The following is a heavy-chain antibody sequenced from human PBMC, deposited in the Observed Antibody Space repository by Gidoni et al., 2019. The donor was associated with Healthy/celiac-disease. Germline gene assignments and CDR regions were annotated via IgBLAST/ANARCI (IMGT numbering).Heavy chain of an antibody. CDR2: IIPIFGTA. V-gene: IGHV1-69*06. J-gene: IGHJ6*02. CDR1: GGTFSSYA. Sequence: QVQLVQSGTEVKKPGTSVKVSCKAYGGTFSSYAISWVRQAPGQGIEWMGGIIPIFGTANYAQKFQGRVTITADKSTSTAYMELSSLRSEDTAVYYCARSTMVREDYYYYGMDVWGQGTTVTVSS. CDR3: ARSTMVREDYYYYGMDV. D-gene: IGHD3-10*01.